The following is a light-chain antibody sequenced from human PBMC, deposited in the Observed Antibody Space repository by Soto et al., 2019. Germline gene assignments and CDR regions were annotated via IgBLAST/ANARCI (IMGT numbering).Light chain of an antibody. CDR2: EVS. V-gene: IGLV2-14*01. J-gene: IGLJ2*01. CDR1: SSDVGNYNY. CDR3: TSYTSSSTHVV. Sequence: QSVLTQPASVSGSPGQSITISCTGTSSDVGNYNYVSWYQQHPGKAPKLMIYEVSNRPSGVSYRFSGSKSGNTASLTISGLQAEDEADYYCTSYTSSSTHVVFGGGTQLTV.